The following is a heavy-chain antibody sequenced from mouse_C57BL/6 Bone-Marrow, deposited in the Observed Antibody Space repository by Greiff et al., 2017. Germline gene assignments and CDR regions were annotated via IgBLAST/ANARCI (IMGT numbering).Heavy chain of an antibody. Sequence: QVQLQQSGAELMKPGASVKLSCKATGYTFTGYWIEWVKQRPGHGLEWIGELLPGSGSTNYNEKFKGKATFTADTSSNTAYMQLSSLTPEDSAIYYCASEGGYYGSSCPYWGQGTLVTVSA. V-gene: IGHV1-9*01. D-gene: IGHD1-1*01. CDR3: ASEGGYYGSSCPY. J-gene: IGHJ3*01. CDR2: LLPGSGST. CDR1: GYTFTGYW.